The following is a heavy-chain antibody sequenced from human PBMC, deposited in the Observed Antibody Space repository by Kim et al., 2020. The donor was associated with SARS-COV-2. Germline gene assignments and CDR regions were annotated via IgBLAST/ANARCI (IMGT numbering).Heavy chain of an antibody. J-gene: IGHJ6*02. Sequence: SETLSLTCTVSGGSISSYYWSWIRQPPGKGLEWIGYIYYSRSTKYNPSLKSRVTISVDTSKNQLSLKLSSVTAADTAVYYCARDGGSVSYYYYYYGMDVWGQGTTVTVSS. CDR2: IYYSRST. CDR3: ARDGGSVSYYYYYYGMDV. V-gene: IGHV4-59*13. CDR1: GGSISSYY. D-gene: IGHD3-10*01.